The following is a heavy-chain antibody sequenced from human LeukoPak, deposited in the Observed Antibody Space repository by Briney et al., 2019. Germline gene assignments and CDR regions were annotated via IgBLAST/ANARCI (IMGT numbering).Heavy chain of an antibody. CDR2: IWYDGSNK. V-gene: IGHV3-33*08. D-gene: IGHD2-21*02. J-gene: IGHJ4*02. CDR3: ARDHAYCGGDCYSRSEY. CDR1: GFTFSSYD. Sequence: PGRSLRLFCAASGFTFSSYDVHWVRQAPGKGLEWVAVIWYDGSNKYYADSVKGRFTISRDNSKNTLYLQMNSLRAEDTAVYYCARDHAYCGGDCYSRSEYWGGGALVTVSS.